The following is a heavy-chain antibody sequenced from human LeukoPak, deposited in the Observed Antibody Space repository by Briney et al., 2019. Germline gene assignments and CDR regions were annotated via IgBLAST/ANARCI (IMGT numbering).Heavy chain of an antibody. CDR1: GGSINSAGHY. CDR2: IYYSGNT. V-gene: IGHV4-31*03. D-gene: IGHD6-13*01. CDR3: ATEGTYSSSWYSALDY. J-gene: IGHJ4*02. Sequence: SETLSLTCTVSGGSINSAGHYWSWIRQHPGKGLEWIGYIYYSGNTYYNPSLKSRVAISVDTSKNQFSLKLSSVTAADTAVYYCATEGTYSSSWYSALDYWGQGTLVTVSS.